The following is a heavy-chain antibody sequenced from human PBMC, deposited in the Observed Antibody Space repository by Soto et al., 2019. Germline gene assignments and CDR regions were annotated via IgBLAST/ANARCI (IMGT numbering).Heavy chain of an antibody. J-gene: IGHJ3*02. CDR2: IVVGSGNT. Sequence: VKVSCKASGFTFTSSAVQWVRQARGQRLEWIGWIVVGSGNTNYAQKFQERVTITRDMSTSTAYMELSSLRSEDTAVYYCAAPITMVRGVIWAFDIWGQGTMVTVSS. D-gene: IGHD3-10*01. CDR3: AAPITMVRGVIWAFDI. V-gene: IGHV1-58*01. CDR1: GFTFTSSA.